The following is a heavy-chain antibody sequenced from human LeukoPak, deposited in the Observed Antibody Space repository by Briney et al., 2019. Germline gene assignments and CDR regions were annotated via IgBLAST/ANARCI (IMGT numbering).Heavy chain of an antibody. CDR3: ASLGYYGSGSSDY. CDR1: GFTVSSNY. V-gene: IGHV3-53*01. Sequence: GGSLRLSCAASGFTVSSNYMSWVRQAPGKGLEWVSVIYSGGSTYYADSVKGRFTISRDNSKNTLYLQMNSLRAEDTAVYYCASLGYYGSGSSDYWGQGTLVTVSS. D-gene: IGHD3-10*01. CDR2: IYSGGST. J-gene: IGHJ4*02.